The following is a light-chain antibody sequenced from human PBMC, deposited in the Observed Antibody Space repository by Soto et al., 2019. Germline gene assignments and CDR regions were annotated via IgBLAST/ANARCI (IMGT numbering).Light chain of an antibody. CDR1: QSVNNN. V-gene: IGKV3-15*01. CDR3: QVYNTWPWT. Sequence: ETLMTQSPATLSVSPGERATLSCRASQSVNNNLAWYQQKLGQAPRVLIYGASTRATGIPARFTGSGSGTEFILTITILQSEDSAVYYCQVYNTWPWTVGQGTKVEFK. CDR2: GAS. J-gene: IGKJ1*01.